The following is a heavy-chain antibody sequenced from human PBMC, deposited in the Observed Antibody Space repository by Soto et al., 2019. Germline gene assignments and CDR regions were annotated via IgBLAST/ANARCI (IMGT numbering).Heavy chain of an antibody. CDR3: ARGPGGDFWSGSLYYYYGMDV. CDR2: INHSGST. J-gene: IGHJ6*02. D-gene: IGHD3-3*01. V-gene: IGHV4-34*01. Sequence: SETLSLTCAVYGGSFSCYYWSWIRQPPGKGLEWIGEINHSGSTNYNPSLKSRVTISVDTSKNQFSLKLSSVTAADTAVYYCARGPGGDFWSGSLYYYYGMDVWGQGTTVTVSS. CDR1: GGSFSCYY.